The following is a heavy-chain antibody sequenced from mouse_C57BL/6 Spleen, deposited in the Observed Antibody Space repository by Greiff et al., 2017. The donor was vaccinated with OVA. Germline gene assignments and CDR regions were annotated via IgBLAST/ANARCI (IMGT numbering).Heavy chain of an antibody. Sequence: VHLVESGPELVKPGASVKISCKASGYAFSSSWMNWVKQRPGKGLEWIGRIYPGDGDTNYNGKFKGKATLTADKSSSTAYMQLSSLTSEDSAVYFCARNYGNYGYAMDYWGQGTSVTVSS. J-gene: IGHJ4*01. CDR1: GYAFSSSW. V-gene: IGHV1-82*01. CDR3: ARNYGNYGYAMDY. CDR2: IYPGDGDT. D-gene: IGHD2-1*01.